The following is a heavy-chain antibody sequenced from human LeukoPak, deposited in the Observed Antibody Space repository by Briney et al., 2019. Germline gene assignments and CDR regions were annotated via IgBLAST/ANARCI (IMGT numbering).Heavy chain of an antibody. CDR1: GGSISSYY. Sequence: SETLSLTCTVSGGSISSYYWSWIRQPPGKGLEWIGYIYYSGSTNYNPSLKSRVTISVDTSKNQFSLKLSSVTAADTAVYYCARGGGMGYYYYYMDVWGKGTTVTISS. J-gene: IGHJ6*03. CDR2: IYYSGST. D-gene: IGHD6-13*01. V-gene: IGHV4-59*01. CDR3: ARGGGMGYYYYYMDV.